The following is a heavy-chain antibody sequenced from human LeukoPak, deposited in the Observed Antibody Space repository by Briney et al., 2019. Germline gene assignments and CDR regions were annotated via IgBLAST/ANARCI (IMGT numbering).Heavy chain of an antibody. D-gene: IGHD4-17*01. CDR1: GYSISSGYY. CDR3: ARGGRGGYGDYYGY. J-gene: IGHJ4*02. V-gene: IGHV4-38-2*02. CDR2: IYHSGIT. Sequence: ASETLSLTCTVSGYSISSGYYWGWIRQPPGQGLEWIGSIYHSGITYYNPSLKSRVTISVDTSKNQFSLKLSSVTAADTAVYYCARGGRGGYGDYYGYWGQGTLVPGPS.